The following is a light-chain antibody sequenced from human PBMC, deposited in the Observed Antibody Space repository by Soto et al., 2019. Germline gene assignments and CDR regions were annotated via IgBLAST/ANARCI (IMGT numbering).Light chain of an antibody. CDR1: QSVSSSY. V-gene: IGKV3-20*01. CDR3: QQYGSSPLT. J-gene: IGKJ4*01. CDR2: GAS. Sequence: EIGLTHSPGTLSLSQGERATLSCRASQSVSSSYLAWYQQKPGQAPRLLIYGASSRATGIPDRFSGSGSGTDFTLTISRLEPEDFAVYYCQQYGSSPLTFGGGTKVDI.